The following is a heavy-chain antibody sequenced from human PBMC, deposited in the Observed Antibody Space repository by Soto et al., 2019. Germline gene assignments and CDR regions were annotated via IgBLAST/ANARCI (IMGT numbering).Heavy chain of an antibody. CDR3: AKIEMGWFAH. V-gene: IGHV3-23*01. Sequence: EVQLLESGGHVVQPGESLRLSCTGCGFSFFSYAMSWVRQAPGKGLEWVSTISGSGGHTYYADSVKGRFVVSRDNDKNTVDLHMSSLTGEDTAVYFCAKIEMGWFAHWGQGTQVTVSS. J-gene: IGHJ5*02. D-gene: IGHD2-8*01. CDR2: ISGSGGHT. CDR1: GFSFFSYA.